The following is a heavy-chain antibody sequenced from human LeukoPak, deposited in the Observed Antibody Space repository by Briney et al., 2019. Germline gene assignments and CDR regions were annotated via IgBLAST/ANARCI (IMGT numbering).Heavy chain of an antibody. CDR2: ISSSGSTI. Sequence: PGGSLRLSCAASGFTFSDYYMSWIRQAPGKGLEWVSYISSSGSTIYYADSVKGRFTISRDNAENSLYLQMNSLRAEDTAVYYCARVPAGDFWSGSNWFDPWGQGTLVTVSS. J-gene: IGHJ5*02. D-gene: IGHD3-3*01. CDR3: ARVPAGDFWSGSNWFDP. CDR1: GFTFSDYY. V-gene: IGHV3-11*04.